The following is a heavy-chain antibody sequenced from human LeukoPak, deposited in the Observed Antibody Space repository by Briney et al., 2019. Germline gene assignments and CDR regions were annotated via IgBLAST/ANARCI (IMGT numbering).Heavy chain of an antibody. CDR2: IKQDGSEK. V-gene: IGHV3-7*01. J-gene: IGHJ4*02. Sequence: TGGSLRLSCAASGFTFCSYWMSYVRPAPGKGGEWVANIKQDGSEKYYVAPVKGLFTISRDNAKSSLYLQMNSLRAADTAVYYCAREAVAGTYYFDYWGQGTLVTVSS. CDR1: GFTFCSYW. CDR3: AREAVAGTYYFDY. D-gene: IGHD6-19*01.